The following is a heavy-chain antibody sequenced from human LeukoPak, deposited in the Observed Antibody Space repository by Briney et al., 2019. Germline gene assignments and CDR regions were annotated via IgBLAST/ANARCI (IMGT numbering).Heavy chain of an antibody. J-gene: IGHJ6*03. Sequence: ASVKVSCKASGYTFTSYGISWVRQAPGQGLEWMGWISAYNGNTNYAQKLQGRVTMTTDTSTSTAYMELRSLRFDDTAVYYCARVRSSWAYYYYYYMDVWGKGTTVTVSS. CDR1: GYTFTSYG. CDR3: ARVRSSWAYYYYYYMDV. CDR2: ISAYNGNT. D-gene: IGHD6-13*01. V-gene: IGHV1-18*01.